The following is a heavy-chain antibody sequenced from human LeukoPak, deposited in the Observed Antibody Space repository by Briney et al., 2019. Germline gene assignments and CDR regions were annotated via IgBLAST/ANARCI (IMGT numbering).Heavy chain of an antibody. J-gene: IGHJ3*02. CDR1: GFTFSSYW. V-gene: IGHV3-74*01. CDR3: ARDGVAAAANDAFDI. Sequence: PGGSLRLSCAAPGFTFSSYWMHWVRQAPGKGLVWVSRINSDGSSTSYADSVKGRFTISRDNAKNTLYLQMNSLRAEDTAVYYCARDGVAAAANDAFDIWGQGTMVTVSS. D-gene: IGHD6-13*01. CDR2: INSDGSST.